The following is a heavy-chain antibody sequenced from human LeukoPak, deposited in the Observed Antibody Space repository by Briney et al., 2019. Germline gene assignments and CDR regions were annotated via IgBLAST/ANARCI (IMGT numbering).Heavy chain of an antibody. Sequence: GGSLRLSCAASGFSFSSYAMSWVRQAPGKGLEWVSAISGSGGSTYNADSVKGRFTISRDKSKNTLYLQMDSLRAEDTAVYYCAKLSQNLAKIHYYMDVWGKGTTVTVSS. J-gene: IGHJ6*03. V-gene: IGHV3-23*01. CDR1: GFSFSSYA. CDR2: ISGSGGST. CDR3: AKLSQNLAKIHYYMDV.